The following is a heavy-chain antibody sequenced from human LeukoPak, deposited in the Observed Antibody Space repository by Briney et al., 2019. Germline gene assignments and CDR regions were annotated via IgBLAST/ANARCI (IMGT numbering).Heavy chain of an antibody. CDR2: IKQDGSEK. CDR3: ARRSGYDYFDY. V-gene: IGHV3-7*04. CDR1: GFTVGTYW. D-gene: IGHD5-12*01. Sequence: GESLRLSCAASGFTVGTYWMSWVRQAPGKGLEWVANIKQDGSEKYYVDSVKGRFTISRDNAKNSLYLQMNSLRAEDTAVYYCARRSGYDYFDYWGQGTLVTVSS. J-gene: IGHJ4*02.